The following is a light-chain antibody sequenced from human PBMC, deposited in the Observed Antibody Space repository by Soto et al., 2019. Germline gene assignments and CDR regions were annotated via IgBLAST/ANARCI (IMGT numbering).Light chain of an antibody. J-gene: IGKJ4*01. CDR2: GAS. CDR1: QSVTSY. V-gene: IGKV3-20*01. CDR3: QQYRSSPPLT. Sequence: EIVLTQSPGTLSLSPGERATLSCRASQSVTSYLAWYQQKPGQAPRLLIYGASSRATGIPDRFSGSGSGTDFTLTISRLEPEDFAVYYCQQYRSSPPLTFGGGTKLEIK.